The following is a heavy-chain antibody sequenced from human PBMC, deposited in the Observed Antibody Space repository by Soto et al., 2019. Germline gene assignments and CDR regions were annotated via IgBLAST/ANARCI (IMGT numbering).Heavy chain of an antibody. CDR3: ARGPRAGRYFVNRQLPYYYYGMDV. V-gene: IGHV1-69*13. Sequence: SVKVSCKASGGTFSSYAISWVRQAPGQGLEWMGGIIPIFGTANYAQKFQGRVTITADESTSTAYMELSSLRSEDTAVYYCARGPRAGRYFVNRQLPYYYYGMDVWGQGTTVTVSS. D-gene: IGHD3-9*01. CDR2: IIPIFGTA. J-gene: IGHJ6*02. CDR1: GGTFSSYA.